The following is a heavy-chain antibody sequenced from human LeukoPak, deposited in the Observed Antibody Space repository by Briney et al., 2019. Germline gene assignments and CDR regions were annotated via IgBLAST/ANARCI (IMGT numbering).Heavy chain of an antibody. Sequence: SETLSLTCTVSDGSISSSNWWSWVRQPPGKGLEWIGEIYHSGSTNYNPSLESRVTISVDKSKNQFSLKLSSVTAADTAVYYCASRVGGYCSGGSCYRFDYWGQGTLVTVSS. CDR2: IYHSGST. V-gene: IGHV4-4*02. CDR3: ASRVGGYCSGGSCYRFDY. D-gene: IGHD2-15*01. CDR1: DGSISSSNW. J-gene: IGHJ4*02.